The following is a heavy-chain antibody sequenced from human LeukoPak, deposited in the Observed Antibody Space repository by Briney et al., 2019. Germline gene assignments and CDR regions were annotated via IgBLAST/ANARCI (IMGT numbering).Heavy chain of an antibody. J-gene: IGHJ3*02. CDR3: ASTMVRGVIDYDAFDI. D-gene: IGHD3-10*01. Sequence: PGGSLRLSCVGTGFSFSTYAMSWVRRAPGKGLEWVSLISNDGRRTYYADSVKGRFTISRDDSKTTVHLQMNSLRAEDTAVYYCASTMVRGVIDYDAFDIWGQGTMVTVSS. V-gene: IGHV3-23*01. CDR1: GFSFSTYA. CDR2: ISNDGRRT.